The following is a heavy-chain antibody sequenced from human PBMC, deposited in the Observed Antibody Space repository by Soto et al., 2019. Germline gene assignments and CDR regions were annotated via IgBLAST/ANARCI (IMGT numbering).Heavy chain of an antibody. CDR3: ARDREPDGIWTFDS. D-gene: IGHD3-9*01. V-gene: IGHV3-23*01. Sequence: GGSLRLSCAASGFTLGRYTMGWVRQTPGKGLEWVAESYSSGGTEYAESVKGRSTISRDNSKNMLFLQMDRLGVEDTALYYCARDREPDGIWTFDSWGQGTLVTVSS. CDR1: GFTLGRYT. J-gene: IGHJ4*02. CDR2: SYSSGGT.